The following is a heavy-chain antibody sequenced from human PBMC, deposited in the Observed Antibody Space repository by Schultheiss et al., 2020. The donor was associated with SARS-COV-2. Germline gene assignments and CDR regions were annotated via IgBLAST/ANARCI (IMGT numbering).Heavy chain of an antibody. CDR2: IYYSGST. CDR3: ARQVLRYFDY. CDR1: GGSIRSGDYY. J-gene: IGHJ4*02. V-gene: IGHV4-30-4*01. D-gene: IGHD4-17*01. Sequence: SETLSLTCTVSGGSIRSGDYYWSWIRQPPGKGLEWIGYIYYSGSTYYNPSLKSRVTISVDTSKNQFSLKLSSVTAADTAVYYCARQVLRYFDYWGQGTLVTVSS.